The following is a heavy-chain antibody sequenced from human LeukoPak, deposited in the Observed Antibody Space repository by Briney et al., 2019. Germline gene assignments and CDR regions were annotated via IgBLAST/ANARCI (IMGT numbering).Heavy chain of an antibody. D-gene: IGHD6-13*01. Sequence: PSETLSLTCTVSGGSISSSSYYWGWIRQPPGKGLEWIGSIYYSGSTYYNPSLKSRVTISVDTSKNQFSLKLSSVTAADTAVYYCARAKKKQQLVPYYYYYYYMDVWGKGTTVTVSS. CDR1: GGSISSSSYY. CDR2: IYYSGST. CDR3: ARAKKKQQLVPYYYYYYYMDV. V-gene: IGHV4-39*07. J-gene: IGHJ6*03.